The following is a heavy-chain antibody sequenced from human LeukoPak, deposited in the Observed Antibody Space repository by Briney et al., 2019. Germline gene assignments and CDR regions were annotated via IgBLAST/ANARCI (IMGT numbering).Heavy chain of an antibody. Sequence: GASVKVSCKVSGYTLTELSMHWVRQAPGKGLEWMGGFDPEDGETIYALKLQGRVTLTEDTSTDTAYMELTSLRSEDTAIYYCAAKGKMEWEVGLHYWGQGTLLSVSS. CDR1: GYTLTELS. V-gene: IGHV1-24*01. J-gene: IGHJ4*02. CDR2: FDPEDGET. CDR3: AAKGKMEWEVGLHY. D-gene: IGHD3-3*01.